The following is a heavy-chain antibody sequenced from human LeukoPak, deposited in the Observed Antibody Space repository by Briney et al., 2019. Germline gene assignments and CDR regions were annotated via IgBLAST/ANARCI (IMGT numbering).Heavy chain of an antibody. D-gene: IGHD3-22*01. CDR3: ARRYYDTTGYAFDI. V-gene: IGHV3-21*01. Sequence: GGSLRLSCVASGFTFNTYTMNWVRQAPGKGLEWITCVGRDGSIHYADSVKGRITISRDNAKNSLFLQMNSLRAEGTAIYYCARRYYDTTGYAFDIWGQGTMVTVSS. CDR1: GFTFNTYT. CDR2: VGRDGSI. J-gene: IGHJ3*02.